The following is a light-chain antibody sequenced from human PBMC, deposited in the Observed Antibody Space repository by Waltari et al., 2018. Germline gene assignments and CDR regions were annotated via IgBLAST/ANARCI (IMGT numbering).Light chain of an antibody. CDR1: SSDIGTFNL. V-gene: IGLV2-23*02. CDR2: DVS. J-gene: IGLJ3*02. Sequence: QSALTQPASVSGSPGQSISISCIGTSSDIGTFNLFYWYLQYPGTAPKLLIYDVSQRPSGVSNRFSGSKSGNTASLTISGLQAEDEAIYYCCSYAGSRTWVFGGGAKLTVL. CDR3: CSYAGSRTWV.